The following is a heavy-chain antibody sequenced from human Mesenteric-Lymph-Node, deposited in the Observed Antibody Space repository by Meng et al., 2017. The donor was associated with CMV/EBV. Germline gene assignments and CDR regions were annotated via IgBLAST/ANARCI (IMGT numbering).Heavy chain of an antibody. Sequence: SETLSLTCTVSGGSISSYYWSWIRQPQGKGLEWIGYIYYIGSTNYNPSLRSRVTISVDTSKNRISLNLNSVTAADTAVYYCARGLTVTTGENFDYWGQGSLVTDSS. V-gene: IGHV4-59*01. CDR2: IYYIGST. J-gene: IGHJ4*02. D-gene: IGHD4-17*01. CDR3: ARGLTVTTGENFDY. CDR1: GGSISSYY.